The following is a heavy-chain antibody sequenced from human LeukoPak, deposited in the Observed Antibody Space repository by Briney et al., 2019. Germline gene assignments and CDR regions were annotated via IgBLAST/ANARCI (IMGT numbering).Heavy chain of an antibody. D-gene: IGHD1-1*01. CDR2: IYYSVSN. CDR3: ARLSPSGGRTGIIDY. J-gene: IGHJ4*02. Sequence: PSETLSLTCPVSGGSTSSYYWSWIRQPPRKGLVWIGYIYYSVSNTYNPSLKSRVAISIDTSKNQFSLKLSSVAAADTAVYYCARLSPSGGRTGIIDYWGQGTLVTVSS. V-gene: IGHV4-59*08. CDR1: GGSTSSYY.